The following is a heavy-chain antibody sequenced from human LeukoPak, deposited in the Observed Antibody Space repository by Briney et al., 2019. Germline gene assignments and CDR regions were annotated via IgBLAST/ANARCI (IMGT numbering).Heavy chain of an antibody. J-gene: IGHJ4*02. Sequence: PGRSLRLSCAASGFTFSSYGMHWVRQAPGKGLEWVAVIWFDGHNKYYADSVKGRFTISRDTSKNTLYLQMNNLRADDTAMYYCTRDLTGTTWSENDYWGQGTLVTISS. CDR2: IWFDGHNK. CDR3: TRDLTGTTWSENDY. V-gene: IGHV3-33*01. D-gene: IGHD6-13*01. CDR1: GFTFSSYG.